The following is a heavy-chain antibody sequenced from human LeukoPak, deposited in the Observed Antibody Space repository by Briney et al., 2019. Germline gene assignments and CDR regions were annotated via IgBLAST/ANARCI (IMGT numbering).Heavy chain of an antibody. V-gene: IGHV4-59*01. D-gene: IGHD4-17*01. CDR1: GDSISGYY. CDR3: AREGRQDYVYFDC. Sequence: PSETLSLTCTVSGDSISGYYWSWLRQPPGKGLEWMGYINYSGNTNYNPSLKSRVTISVDTSKNQFSLRLTSVTAADTAVYYCAREGRQDYVYFDCWGQGTLVTVSS. J-gene: IGHJ4*02. CDR2: INYSGNT.